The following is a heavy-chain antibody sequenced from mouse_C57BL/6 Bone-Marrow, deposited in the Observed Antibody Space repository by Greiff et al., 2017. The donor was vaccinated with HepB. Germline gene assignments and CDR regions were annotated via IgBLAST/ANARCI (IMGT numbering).Heavy chain of an antibody. CDR2: IDPSDSYT. Sequence: QVQLQQPGAELVMPGASVKLSCKASGYTFTSYWMHWVKQRPGQGLEWIGEIDPSDSYTNYNQKFKGKSTLTVDKSSSTAYMQLSSLTSEDSAVYYCARSVYYYGVDYWGQGTTLTVSS. V-gene: IGHV1-69*01. D-gene: IGHD1-1*01. CDR3: ARSVYYYGVDY. CDR1: GYTFTSYW. J-gene: IGHJ2*01.